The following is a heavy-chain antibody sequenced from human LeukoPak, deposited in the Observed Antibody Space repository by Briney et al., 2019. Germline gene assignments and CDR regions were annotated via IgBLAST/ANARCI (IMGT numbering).Heavy chain of an antibody. V-gene: IGHV4-39*07. D-gene: IGHD3-10*01. CDR3: ARGKTYYYGSGSEYYMDV. J-gene: IGHJ6*03. CDR2: IYFSGGT. CDR1: GDSISSSNCY. Sequence: SSETLSLTCTVSGDSISSSNCYWGWIRQPPGKGLEWIGSIYFSGGTYYNASLKSRVTISVDTPKNQFSLKLSSVTAADTAVYYCARGKTYYYGSGSEYYMDVWGKGTTVTVSS.